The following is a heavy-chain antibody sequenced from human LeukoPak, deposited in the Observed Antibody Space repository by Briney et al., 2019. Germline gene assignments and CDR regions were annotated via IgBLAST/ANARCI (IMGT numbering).Heavy chain of an antibody. CDR3: ARDRGSGWLNFDY. J-gene: IGHJ4*02. CDR1: GFTFSSYG. D-gene: IGHD6-19*01. Sequence: GGSLRLSCAASGFTFSSYGMHWVRQAPGKGLEWVAFIRYDGSNKYYADSVKGRFTISRDNSKNTLYLQMNSLRAEDTAVYYCARDRGSGWLNFDYWGQGTLVTVSS. CDR2: IRYDGSNK. V-gene: IGHV3-30*02.